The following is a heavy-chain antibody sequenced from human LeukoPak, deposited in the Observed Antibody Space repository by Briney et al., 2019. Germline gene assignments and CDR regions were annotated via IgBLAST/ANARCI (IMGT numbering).Heavy chain of an antibody. Sequence: GASVKVSCKASGYTFTSYAMNWVRQAPGQGLEWMGWINTNTGNPTYAQGFTGRFVFSLDTSVSTAYLQISSLKAEDTAVYYCARVERGSGSYRKNNWFDPWGQGTLVTVS. CDR2: INTNTGNP. J-gene: IGHJ5*02. V-gene: IGHV7-4-1*02. CDR3: ARVERGSGSYRKNNWFDP. D-gene: IGHD3-10*01. CDR1: GYTFTSYA.